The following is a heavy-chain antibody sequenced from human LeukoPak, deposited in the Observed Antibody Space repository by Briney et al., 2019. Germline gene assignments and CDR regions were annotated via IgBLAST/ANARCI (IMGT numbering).Heavy chain of an antibody. D-gene: IGHD3-22*01. CDR3: ARAGWIITSAIDY. V-gene: IGHV4-38-2*02. CDR1: GYSLSRGYY. J-gene: IGHJ4*02. Sequence: SETLSLTCSVSGYSLSRGYYWAWIRQPPGRGLEWIGTVYHIGNTYYNPSLESRASVSVDTSTNEFSLTLKSVTAADTAVYYCARAGWIITSAIDYWGQGALVTVSS. CDR2: VYHIGNT.